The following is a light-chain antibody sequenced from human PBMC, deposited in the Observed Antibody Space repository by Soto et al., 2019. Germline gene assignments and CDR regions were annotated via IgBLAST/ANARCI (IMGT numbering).Light chain of an antibody. CDR1: QSVSSN. V-gene: IGKV3-15*01. J-gene: IGKJ4*01. Sequence: EIVMTQSPATLSVSPGERATLSCRASQSVSSNLAWYKQKPAQAPRLLFYDASTTATGIPARFSGSGSGTEYTITLTILQSEDSAVYDGQQCSSHPLPVTFDGGTKMEIK. CDR3: QQCSSHPLPVT. CDR2: DAS.